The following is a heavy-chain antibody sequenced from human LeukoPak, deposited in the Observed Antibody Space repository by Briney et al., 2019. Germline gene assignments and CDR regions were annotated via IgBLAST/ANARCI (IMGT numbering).Heavy chain of an antibody. J-gene: IGHJ4*02. CDR3: AKMGVLRFLEWLGGAYYFDY. CDR1: GFTFSSYA. Sequence: TGGSLRLSCAASGFTFSSYAMSWVRQAPGKGLEWVSAISGSGGSTYYADSVKGRFTISRDNSKNTLYLQMNSLRAEDTAVYYCAKMGVLRFLEWLGGAYYFDYWGQGTLVTVSS. D-gene: IGHD3-3*01. CDR2: ISGSGGST. V-gene: IGHV3-23*01.